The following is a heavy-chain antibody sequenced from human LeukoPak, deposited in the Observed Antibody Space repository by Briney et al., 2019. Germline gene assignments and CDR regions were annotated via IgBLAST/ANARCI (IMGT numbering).Heavy chain of an antibody. CDR3: ARDGIGYYDYVWGSYRYEGVVFSDY. D-gene: IGHD3-16*02. CDR1: GHTFTSYG. Sequence: GASVKVSCKASGHTFTSYGISWVRQAPGQGLEWMGWISAYNGNTNYAQKLQGRVTMTTDTSTSTAYMELRSLRSDDTAVYYCARDGIGYYDYVWGSYRYEGVVFSDYWGQGTLVTVSS. J-gene: IGHJ4*02. CDR2: ISAYNGNT. V-gene: IGHV1-18*01.